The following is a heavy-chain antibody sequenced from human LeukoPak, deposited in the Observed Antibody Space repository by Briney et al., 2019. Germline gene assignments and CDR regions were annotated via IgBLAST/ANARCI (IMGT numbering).Heavy chain of an antibody. V-gene: IGHV4-39*01. CDR1: GGSISDSSYY. Sequence: PSETLSLTCTVSGGSISDSSYYWGWIRQPPGKGLEWIVTVYYSGNAYYNPSLKSRVAISVDTSKNQFSLKLTSVTAADTAVYYCARWGATLIASTDAFDIWGQGTMVAVSS. D-gene: IGHD5-24*01. CDR2: VYYSGNA. J-gene: IGHJ3*02. CDR3: ARWGATLIASTDAFDI.